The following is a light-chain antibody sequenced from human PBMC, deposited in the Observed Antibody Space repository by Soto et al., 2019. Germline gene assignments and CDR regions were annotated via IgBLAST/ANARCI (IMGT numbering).Light chain of an antibody. J-gene: IGLJ1*01. CDR3: AAWADRLDVYV. V-gene: IGLV1-44*01. CDR2: STS. CDR1: SSNIGSNT. Sequence: QSVLAQPPSASGTPGQIVAISCSGSSSNIGSNTVTWYQQLPGTAPKLLIYSTSQRSSGVPGRFSGSKSGASASLSISGLQYEDEADYYCAAWADRLDVYVFGKGTKVTV.